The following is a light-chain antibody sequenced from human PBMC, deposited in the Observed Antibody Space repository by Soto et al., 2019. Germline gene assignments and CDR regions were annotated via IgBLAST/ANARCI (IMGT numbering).Light chain of an antibody. CDR3: SSYTSSSPYV. CDR1: SSDVGGHNY. V-gene: IGLV2-14*01. Sequence: QSALTQPASVSGSPGQSITISCTGTSSDVGGHNYVSWYQQHPGKAPKLMIYEVTNRPSGVSDRFSGSKSGNTASLTISGLQPEDETDYYCSSYTSSSPYVFGTGTKVTVL. J-gene: IGLJ1*01. CDR2: EVT.